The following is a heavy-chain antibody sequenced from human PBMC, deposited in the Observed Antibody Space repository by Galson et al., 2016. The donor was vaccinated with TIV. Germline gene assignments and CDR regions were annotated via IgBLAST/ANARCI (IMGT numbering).Heavy chain of an antibody. CDR2: INPRGGGRA. V-gene: IGHV1-46*01. CDR3: ARSDSYYKYALDV. Sequence: SVKVSCKASGYIFTNYYIHWVRQAPGQGLEWMGIINPRGGGRAIYAQKFQDRVTMTRDTSTSILNRLQSDDTAVYYCARSDSYYKYALDVWGQGTTVTVSS. J-gene: IGHJ3*01. CDR1: GYIFTNYY. D-gene: IGHD3-10*01.